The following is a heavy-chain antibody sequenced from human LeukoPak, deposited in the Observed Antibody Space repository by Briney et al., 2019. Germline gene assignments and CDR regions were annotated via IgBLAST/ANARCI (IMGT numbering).Heavy chain of an antibody. D-gene: IGHD3-9*01. V-gene: IGHV1-18*01. CDR2: ISAYNGNT. J-gene: IGHJ4*02. CDR3: ARGWDVLRYFDWLDHYFDY. CDR1: GYTFTSYG. Sequence: ASVKVSCKASGYTFTSYGISWVRQAPGQGLEWMGWISAYNGNTNYAQKLQGRVTMTTDTSTSTAYMELRSLRSDDTAVYYCARGWDVLRYFDWLDHYFDYWGQGTLVTVSS.